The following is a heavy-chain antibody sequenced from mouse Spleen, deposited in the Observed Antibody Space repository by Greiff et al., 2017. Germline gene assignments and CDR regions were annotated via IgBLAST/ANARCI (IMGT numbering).Heavy chain of an antibody. V-gene: IGHV1-14*01. D-gene: IGHD1-2*01. CDR1: GYTFTSYV. CDR2: INPYNDGT. Sequence: VQLQQSGPELVKPGASVKMSCKASGYTFTSYVMHWVKQKPGQGLEWIGYINPYNDGTNYNEKFKSKATLTVDKSSSTAYMQLSSLTSEDSAVYYCAGGTRPWFAYWGHGTLVTVSA. J-gene: IGHJ3*01. CDR3: AGGTRPWFAY.